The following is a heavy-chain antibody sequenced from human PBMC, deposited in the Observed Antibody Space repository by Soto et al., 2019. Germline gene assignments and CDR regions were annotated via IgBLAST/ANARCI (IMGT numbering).Heavy chain of an antibody. CDR1: GYTFTSYN. Sequence: QVQLVQSGAEVKKPGASVKVSCKASGYTFTSYNIYWVRLATGQGLEWMGWMNPNSGNTGYAQKVQGRVTMTRSTSISTAYMELSSLRSEDTAVYYCARGREYSSVQIAYGGQGTLVSVSS. CDR3: ARGREYSSVQIAY. CDR2: MNPNSGNT. J-gene: IGHJ4*02. V-gene: IGHV1-8*01. D-gene: IGHD6-19*01.